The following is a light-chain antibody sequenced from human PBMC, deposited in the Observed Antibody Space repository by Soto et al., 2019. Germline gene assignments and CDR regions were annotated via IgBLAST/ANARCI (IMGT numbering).Light chain of an antibody. CDR3: QQYNSSST. V-gene: IGKV1-5*03. CDR1: QSISSW. CDR2: NAS. Sequence: DIQMTRSPSTLSASVGDRVTFTCRASQSISSWLAWYQQKPETPNKLLIYNASSLKSGVPTMISSSASTTEFPLTIRSLQPDDFATYYCQQYNSSSTFGQGTKVDIK. J-gene: IGKJ1*01.